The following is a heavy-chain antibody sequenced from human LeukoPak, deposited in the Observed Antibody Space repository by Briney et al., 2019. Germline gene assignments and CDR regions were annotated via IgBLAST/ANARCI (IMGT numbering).Heavy chain of an antibody. D-gene: IGHD3-3*01. CDR1: GFTFSSYS. CDR2: ISSSSSYI. V-gene: IGHV3-21*01. Sequence: PGGSLRLSCAASGFTFSSYSMNWVRQAPGKGLEWVSSISSSSSYIYYADSVKGRFTISRDNAKNSLYLQMNSLRAEDTAVYYCARDFGGSYYDFWSGYKHPDYWGQGTLVTVSS. J-gene: IGHJ4*02. CDR3: ARDFGGSYYDFWSGYKHPDY.